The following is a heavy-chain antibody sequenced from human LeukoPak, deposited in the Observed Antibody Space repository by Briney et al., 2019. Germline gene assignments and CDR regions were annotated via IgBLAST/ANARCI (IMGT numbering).Heavy chain of an antibody. D-gene: IGHD6-19*01. V-gene: IGHV3-74*01. CDR2: ITNDGSST. J-gene: IGHJ4*02. Sequence: PGGSLRLSCAASGLTFSSHWMHWVRQAPGKGLVWVSRITNDGSSTTYADSVKGRFTISRDNAKNTLYLQMNSLRAEDTAVYYCTRTPYSSGRFDYWGQGTLVTVSS. CDR3: TRTPYSSGRFDY. CDR1: GLTFSSHW.